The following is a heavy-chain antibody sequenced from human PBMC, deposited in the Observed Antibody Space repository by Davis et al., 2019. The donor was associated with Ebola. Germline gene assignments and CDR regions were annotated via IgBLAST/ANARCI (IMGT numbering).Heavy chain of an antibody. CDR2: INPSGGST. D-gene: IGHD1-26*01. CDR1: GYTFTSYY. Sequence: AASVKVSCKASGYTFTSYYMHWVRQAPGQGLEWMGIINPSGGSTSYAQKFQGRVTMTRDTSTSTAYMELNSLRSEDTAVYYCARRVGARSGFDYWGQGTLVTVSS. J-gene: IGHJ4*02. V-gene: IGHV1-46*01. CDR3: ARRVGARSGFDY.